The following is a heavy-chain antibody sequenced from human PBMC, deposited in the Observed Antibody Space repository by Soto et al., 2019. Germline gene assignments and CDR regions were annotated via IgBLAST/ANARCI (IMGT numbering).Heavy chain of an antibody. D-gene: IGHD3-3*01. Sequence: EVQLVASGGGLVQPGRSLRLSCAASGFTFDDYAMDWVRQAPGKGMEWVSGISWNSGSIGYADSVKGRFTISRDNAKNSRYLQMNSLRAEDTALYYCAKGHDFWSGYWDYWGQGTLVTVSS. V-gene: IGHV3-9*01. CDR1: GFTFDDYA. CDR2: ISWNSGSI. J-gene: IGHJ4*02. CDR3: AKGHDFWSGYWDY.